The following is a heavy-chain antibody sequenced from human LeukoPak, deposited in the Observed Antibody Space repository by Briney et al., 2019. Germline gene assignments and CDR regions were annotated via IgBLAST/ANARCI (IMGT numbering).Heavy chain of an antibody. Sequence: SVKVSCKASGGTLITYAISWVRQAPGQGLEWRGGIIPIFGTANYAQKFQGRVTIIADESTSTAYMELSSLRSEDTAVYYCVRGGIVGTTYDAFDIWGQGTMVTVSS. J-gene: IGHJ3*02. CDR2: IIPIFGTA. CDR3: VRGGIVGTTYDAFDI. D-gene: IGHD1-26*01. V-gene: IGHV1-69*13. CDR1: GGTLITYA.